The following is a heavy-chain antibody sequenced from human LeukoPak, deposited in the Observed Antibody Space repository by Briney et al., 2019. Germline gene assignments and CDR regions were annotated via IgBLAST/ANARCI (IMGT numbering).Heavy chain of an antibody. V-gene: IGHV1-18*01. Sequence: ASVKVSCKASGYTFTTYYIIWVRQDPGQPLEWTGWVSGNIGNTNYAQKPHPKVTMTTDTSTITAYMELRSLRSDDTAVYYCARDFYHSGTNWYDVFEVWGQGTMVTVSS. CDR3: ARDFYHSGTNWYDVFEV. CDR1: GYTFTTYY. CDR2: VSGNIGNT. D-gene: IGHD1-1*01. J-gene: IGHJ3*01.